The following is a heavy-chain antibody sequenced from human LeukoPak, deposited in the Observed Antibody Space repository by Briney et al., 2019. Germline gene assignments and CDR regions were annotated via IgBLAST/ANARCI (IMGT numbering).Heavy chain of an antibody. V-gene: IGHV4-39*01. Sequence: SETLSLTCTVSGGSIRSSSYFWGWIRQPPGKGLEWIGNIYYSGSSYYNPSLKSRVTISVDTSKNQFSLKMSSVTAADTAVSYCARQSGVSSDNYFGMDVWGQGTTVTVSS. CDR1: GGSIRSSSYF. J-gene: IGHJ6*02. CDR2: IYYSGSS. D-gene: IGHD1-26*01. CDR3: ARQSGVSSDNYFGMDV.